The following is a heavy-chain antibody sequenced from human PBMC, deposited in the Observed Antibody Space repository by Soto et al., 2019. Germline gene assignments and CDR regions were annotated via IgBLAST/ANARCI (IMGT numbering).Heavy chain of an antibody. CDR2: ISSRSGYI. CDR1: GFTFNTYN. CDR3: ARAGYCATTNCLGVDY. V-gene: IGHV3-21*01. J-gene: IGHJ4*02. D-gene: IGHD2-2*01. Sequence: NPGGSLRLSCAASGFTFNTYNMNWVRQAPGKGLEWVSFISSRSGYIYYADSVKGRFTISRDNAKKSLYLQMNRLRAEDSAMYFCARAGYCATTNCLGVDYWGQGTLVTVSS.